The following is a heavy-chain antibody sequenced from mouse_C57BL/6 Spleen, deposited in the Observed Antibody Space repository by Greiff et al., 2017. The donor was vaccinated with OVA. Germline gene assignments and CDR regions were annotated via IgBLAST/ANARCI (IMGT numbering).Heavy chain of an antibody. CDR2: ISDGGSYT. V-gene: IGHV5-4*01. D-gene: IGHD3-1*01. J-gene: IGHJ1*03. CDR3: ARDRERYFDV. Sequence: DVQLVESGGGLVKPGGSLKLSCAASGFTFSSYAMSWVRQTPEKRLEWVATISDGGSYTYYPDNVKGRFTISRDNAKNNLYLQMSHLKSEDTAMYYCARDRERYFDVWGTGTTVTVSS. CDR1: GFTFSSYA.